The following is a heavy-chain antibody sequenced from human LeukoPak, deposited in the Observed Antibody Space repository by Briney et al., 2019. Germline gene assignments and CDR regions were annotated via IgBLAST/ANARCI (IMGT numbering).Heavy chain of an antibody. J-gene: IGHJ5*02. V-gene: IGHV4-34*01. Sequence: PSETLSLTCAVYGGSFSGYYWSWIRQPPGKGLEWVGEINHSGSTNYNPSLKSRVTISVDTSKNQFSLKLSSVTAADTAVYYCARRVVVPAARLTGWFDPWGQGTLVTVSS. CDR1: GGSFSGYY. D-gene: IGHD2-2*01. CDR3: ARRVVVPAARLTGWFDP. CDR2: INHSGST.